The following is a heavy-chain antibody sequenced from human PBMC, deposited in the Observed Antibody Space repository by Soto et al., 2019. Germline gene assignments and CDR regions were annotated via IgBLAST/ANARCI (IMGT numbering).Heavy chain of an antibody. D-gene: IGHD6-13*01. CDR3: ARVQAAAGTIDYYYYYMDV. CDR1: GGSISSYY. J-gene: IGHJ6*03. CDR2: IYYSGST. V-gene: IGHV4-59*01. Sequence: SETLSLTCTVSGGSISSYYWSWIRQPPGKGLEWIGYIYYSGSTNYNPSLKSRVTISVDTSKNQFSLKLSSVTAADTAVYYCARVQAAAGTIDYYYYYMDVWGKGTTVTV.